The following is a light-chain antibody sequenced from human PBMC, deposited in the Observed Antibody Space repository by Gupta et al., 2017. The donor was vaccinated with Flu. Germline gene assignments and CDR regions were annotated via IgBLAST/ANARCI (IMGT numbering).Light chain of an antibody. CDR2: GSS. J-gene: IGKJ2*01. CDR3: QQSNETQER. CDR1: RVISTA. Sequence: ITQSLPPLSASVGDRVIISRPANRVISTALNWYHRKPGTAPKLLSYGSSSLQTGVPSWVSGTGAGKDSTPTISRLQPEDVATYYCQQSNETQERFGQGTKLEIK. V-gene: IGKV1-39*01.